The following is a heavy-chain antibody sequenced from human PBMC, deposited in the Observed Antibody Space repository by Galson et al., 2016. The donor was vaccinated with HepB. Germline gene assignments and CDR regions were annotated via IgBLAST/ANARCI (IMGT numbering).Heavy chain of an antibody. CDR1: GFTFSSYT. V-gene: IGHV3-30-3*01. CDR2: ISYDGSNK. Sequence: SLRLSCAASGFTFSSYTMNWVRQAPGKGLESVAIISYDGSNKYYADSVKGRFTISRDNSKNTLYLQMNSLRTEDTALYYCARTPDKGVYYYGYYMDVWGKGTTVTVSS. J-gene: IGHJ6*03. CDR3: ARTPDKGVYYYGYYMDV. D-gene: IGHD1-14*01.